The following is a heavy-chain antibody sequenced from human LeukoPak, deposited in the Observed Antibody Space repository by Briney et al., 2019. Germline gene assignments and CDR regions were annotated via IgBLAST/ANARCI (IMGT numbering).Heavy chain of an antibody. CDR3: ARDPARWGHFDY. CDR2: IWPGDSDT. Sequence: GESLKISCTAPGYSFTDYWIGWVRQMPGKGLEWVGVIWPGDSDTKYSPSFQGQVTISADKSINTASLQWNSLKASDTATYYCARDPARWGHFDYWGQGTLVTVSS. V-gene: IGHV5-51*01. D-gene: IGHD1-26*01. J-gene: IGHJ4*02. CDR1: GYSFTDYW.